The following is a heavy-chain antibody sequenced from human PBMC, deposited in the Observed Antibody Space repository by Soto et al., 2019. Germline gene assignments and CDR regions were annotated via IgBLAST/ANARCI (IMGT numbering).Heavy chain of an antibody. D-gene: IGHD3-10*01. CDR3: ARHLMVRGVIITSPSVYYYYMDV. CDR1: GGSIISSIYC. V-gene: IGHV4-39*01. J-gene: IGHJ6*03. CDR2: IYYSGST. Sequence: SVPLCLTCTVSGGSIISSIYCWGWIRQPPGKGLEWIGSIYYSGSTYYNPSLKSRVTISVDTSKNQFSLKLSSVTAADTAVYYCARHLMVRGVIITSPSVYYYYMDVWGKGTTVTVSS.